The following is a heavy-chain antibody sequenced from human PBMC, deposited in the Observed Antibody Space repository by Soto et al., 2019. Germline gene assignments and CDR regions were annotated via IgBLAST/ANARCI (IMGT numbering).Heavy chain of an antibody. V-gene: IGHV1-18*01. CDR3: ARDDADIVVVPAAPDY. D-gene: IGHD2-2*01. Sequence: ASVKVSCKASGYTFTSYGISWLRQAPGQGLEWMGWISAYNGNTNYAQKLQGRVTMTTDTSTSTAYMELRSLRSDDTAVYYCARDDADIVVVPAAPDYWGQGTLVTVSS. CDR2: ISAYNGNT. CDR1: GYTFTSYG. J-gene: IGHJ4*02.